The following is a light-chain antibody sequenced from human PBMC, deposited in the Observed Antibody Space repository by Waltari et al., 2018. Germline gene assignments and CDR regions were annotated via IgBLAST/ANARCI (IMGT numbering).Light chain of an antibody. CDR3: AAWDDTLSHWV. CDR1: SSNIGDNY. J-gene: IGLJ3*02. Sequence: QSVLTQPPSASGTPGQRVTISCSGSSSNIGDNYVYWHQHLPGTAPKLLIFSNTLRPSGVRDGFSGSKAGTSASLAISGLRSEDEGDYYCAAWDDTLSHWVFGGGTKLTVL. CDR2: SNT. V-gene: IGLV1-47*01.